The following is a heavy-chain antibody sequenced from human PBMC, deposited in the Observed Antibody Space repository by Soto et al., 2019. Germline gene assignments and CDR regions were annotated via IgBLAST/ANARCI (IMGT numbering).Heavy chain of an antibody. J-gene: IGHJ4*02. CDR3: ARESEGLLPLDY. CDR2: INPSGGST. D-gene: IGHD3-22*01. Sequence: EASVKVSCKASGYTFTSYYMHWVRQAPGQGLEWMGIINPSGGSTGYAQKFQGRVTMTRDTSTSTVYMELSSLRSEDTAVYYCARESEGLLPLDYWGQGTLVTVSS. V-gene: IGHV1-46*01. CDR1: GYTFTSYY.